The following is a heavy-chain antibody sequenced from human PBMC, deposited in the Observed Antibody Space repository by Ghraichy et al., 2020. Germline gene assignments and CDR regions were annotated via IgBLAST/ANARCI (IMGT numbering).Heavy chain of an antibody. J-gene: IGHJ4*02. D-gene: IGHD6-13*01. CDR1: GYTFTSYD. Sequence: ASVKVSCKASGYTFTSYDINWVRQATGQGLEWMGWMNPNSGNTGYAQKFQGRVTMTRNTSISTAYMELSSLRSEDTAVYYCAIFPFPRRRWRIAAAGPREWGQGTLVTVSS. CDR2: MNPNSGNT. V-gene: IGHV1-8*01. CDR3: AIFPFPRRRWRIAAAGPRE.